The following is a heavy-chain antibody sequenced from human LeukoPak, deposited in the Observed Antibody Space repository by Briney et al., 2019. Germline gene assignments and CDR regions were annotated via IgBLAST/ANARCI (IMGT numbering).Heavy chain of an antibody. J-gene: IGHJ5*02. V-gene: IGHV3-30*02. CDR3: ARDEGLRWFDP. CDR2: IRYDGSKK. D-gene: IGHD5-12*01. Sequence: GGSLRLSCAASGFTFSSYGMHWVRQAPGKGLEWVAFIRYDGSKKYYADSVKGRFTISRDNSKNTLYLQMNSLRAEDTAVYYCARDEGLRWFDPWGQGTLVTVSS. CDR1: GFTFSSYG.